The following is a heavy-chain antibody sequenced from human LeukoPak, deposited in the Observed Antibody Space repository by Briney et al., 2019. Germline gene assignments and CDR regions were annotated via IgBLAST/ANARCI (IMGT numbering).Heavy chain of an antibody. CDR1: GFTLNNYD. CDR2: ISGSSGGTT. J-gene: IGHJ2*01. CDR3: AKASPAGYWYFDL. V-gene: IGHV3-23*01. Sequence: GGSLRLSCADSGFTLNNYDMSWVRQAPGKGLEWVSAISGSSGGTTYYADSVKGRFTISRDNSKNTLYLQMNSLRAEDTALYYCAKASPAGYWYFDLWGRGTLVTVSS.